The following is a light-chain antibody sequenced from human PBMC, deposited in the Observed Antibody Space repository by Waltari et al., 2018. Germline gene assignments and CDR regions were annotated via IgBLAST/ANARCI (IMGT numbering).Light chain of an antibody. Sequence: EIVLTQSPGTLSLSPGESATLSCRASQGISKNLALYQQRPGQAPRLLLYAASNRATGIPHRFSGGGSGTDVSLTISRLEPEDFAVYYCQHHVRLPATFGQGTKVEIK. CDR2: AAS. V-gene: IGKV3-20*01. CDR3: QHHVRLPAT. CDR1: QGISKN. J-gene: IGKJ1*01.